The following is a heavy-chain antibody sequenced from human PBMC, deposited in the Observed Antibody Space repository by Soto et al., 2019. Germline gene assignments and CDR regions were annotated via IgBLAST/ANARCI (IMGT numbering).Heavy chain of an antibody. D-gene: IGHD5-18*01. Sequence: QVQLQESGPGLVKPSETLSLTCTVSGGSVNSGSYYWSWIRQPPGKGLEWIGYIYYSGSTNYNPSLMSRVTMSVDTSKNQFSLKLSSVTAADTAVYYCARDKSEGYNHLFDYWGQGTLVTVSS. V-gene: IGHV4-61*01. CDR1: GGSVNSGSYY. J-gene: IGHJ4*02. CDR3: ARDKSEGYNHLFDY. CDR2: IYYSGST.